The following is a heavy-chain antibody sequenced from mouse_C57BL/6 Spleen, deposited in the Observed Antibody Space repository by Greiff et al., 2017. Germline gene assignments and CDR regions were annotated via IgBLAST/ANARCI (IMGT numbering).Heavy chain of an antibody. Sequence: VHVKQSGAELVRPGSSVKMSCKTSGYTFTSYGINWVKQRPGQGLEWIGYIYIGNGYTEYNEKFKGKATLTSDTSSSTAYMQLSSLTSEDSAIYFCARGDPIYDGYFYWYFDVWGTGTTVTVSS. CDR3: ARGDPIYDGYFYWYFDV. CDR1: GYTFTSYG. J-gene: IGHJ1*03. V-gene: IGHV1-58*01. D-gene: IGHD2-3*01. CDR2: IYIGNGYT.